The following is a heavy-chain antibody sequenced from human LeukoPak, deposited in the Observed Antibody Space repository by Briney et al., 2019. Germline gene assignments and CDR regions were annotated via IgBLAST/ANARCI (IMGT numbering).Heavy chain of an antibody. CDR1: GYSFTSYW. Sequence: GESLKISCKGSGYSFTSYWIGWVRQMPGKGLEWMGIIYLGDSDTRYSPSFQGQATISADKSISTAYLQWSSLRASDTAMYYCARHPSYYSGWPLDYWGQGTLVTVSS. V-gene: IGHV5-51*01. D-gene: IGHD6-19*01. J-gene: IGHJ4*02. CDR2: IYLGDSDT. CDR3: ARHPSYYSGWPLDY.